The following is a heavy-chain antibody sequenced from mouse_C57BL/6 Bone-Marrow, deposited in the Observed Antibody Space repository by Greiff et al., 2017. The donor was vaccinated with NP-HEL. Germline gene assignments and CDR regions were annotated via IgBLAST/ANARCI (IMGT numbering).Heavy chain of an antibody. Sequence: VQLQQSGPGLVQPSQSLSITCTVSGFSLTSYGVHWVRQSPGKGLEWLGVIWRGGSTAYNAAFMSSLSTTTDNSKSQVFVKMNSLQADDTAIYYCAKSGFTTKGDWYFDVWGTGTTVTVSS. D-gene: IGHD1-1*01. CDR2: IWRGGST. CDR1: GFSLTSYG. J-gene: IGHJ1*03. CDR3: AKSGFTTKGDWYFDV. V-gene: IGHV2-5*01.